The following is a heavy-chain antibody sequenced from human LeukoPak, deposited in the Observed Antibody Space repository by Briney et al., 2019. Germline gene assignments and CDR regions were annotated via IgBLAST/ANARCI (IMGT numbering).Heavy chain of an antibody. V-gene: IGHV4-30-4*01. D-gene: IGHD1-1*01. Sequence: SETLSLTCTVSGGSMSSGDYYWSWIRQPPGKGLEWIGYIYYSGSTYYNPSLKSRVTISVDTSKNQFSLKLSSVTAADTAVYYCARENDGAFDIWGQATMVTVSS. CDR2: IYYSGST. CDR1: GGSMSSGDYY. CDR3: ARENDGAFDI. J-gene: IGHJ3*02.